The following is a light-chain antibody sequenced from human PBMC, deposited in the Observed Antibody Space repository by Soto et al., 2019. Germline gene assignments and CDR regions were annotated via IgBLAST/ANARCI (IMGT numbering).Light chain of an antibody. CDR1: SSDIGAYIY. J-gene: IGLJ1*01. CDR3: SSYAGSNNFV. Sequence: QSVLTQPPSASGSPGQSVTISCTGTSSDIGAYIYVSWYQQHPGKAPKLMISEVSRRPSGVPERFSGSKSGNTASLTVSGLQAEDEANYYCSSYAGSNNFVFGTGNKVSVL. V-gene: IGLV2-8*01. CDR2: EVS.